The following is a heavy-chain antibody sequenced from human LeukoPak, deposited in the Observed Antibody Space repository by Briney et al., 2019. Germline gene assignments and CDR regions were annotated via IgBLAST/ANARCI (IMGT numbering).Heavy chain of an antibody. CDR2: ISSNGAST. CDR1: GFTFSSYA. CDR3: ARVGTGGTYLPWGAFDL. J-gene: IGHJ3*01. V-gene: IGHV3-64*01. Sequence: GGSLRLSCAASGFTFSSYAMHWVRQAPGKGLEYVSVISSNGASTYYANSVKGRFTISRDNSKNTLYLQVGSLRTEDMAVYFCARVGTGGTYLPWGAFDLWGQGTMVTVSS. D-gene: IGHD1-26*01.